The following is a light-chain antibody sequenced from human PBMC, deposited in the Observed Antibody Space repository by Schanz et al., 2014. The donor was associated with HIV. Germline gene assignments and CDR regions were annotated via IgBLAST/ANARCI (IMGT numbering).Light chain of an antibody. Sequence: EIVLTQSPGTLSLSPGERATLSCRASQSVSSSYLAWYQQKPGQAPRLLIFGASNRATGIPARFSGGVSGTDFTLTISRVEPEDYAVYYCQQYGSSPWTFGQGTRVDVK. J-gene: IGKJ1*01. CDR3: QQYGSSPWT. V-gene: IGKV3-20*01. CDR1: QSVSSSY. CDR2: GAS.